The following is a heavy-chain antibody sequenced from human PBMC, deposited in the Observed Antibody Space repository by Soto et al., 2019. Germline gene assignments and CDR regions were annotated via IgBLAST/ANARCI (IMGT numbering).Heavy chain of an antibody. CDR3: PKEARVRSPAGDCFVY. CDR1: EFIFANYD. CDR2: IAPLNNA. V-gene: IGHV3-23*01. Sequence: GGSRRLSGAASEFIFANYDINWVRQAPGKGLEWAAAIAPLNNAYYADSVRGRFTISREYSRHRVYLELNRLRVDNTAIYYCPKEARVRSPAGDCFVYLDQGTLVTVSS. D-gene: IGHD1-26*01. J-gene: IGHJ4*01.